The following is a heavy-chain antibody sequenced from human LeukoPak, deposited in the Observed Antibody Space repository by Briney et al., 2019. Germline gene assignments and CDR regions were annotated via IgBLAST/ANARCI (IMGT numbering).Heavy chain of an antibody. Sequence: AGGSLRLSCAASGFTFTTYTMSWVRQAPGKGLEWVSSISSSGGNSYYAASVKSRFTISRDNPKNTLYLQMNSLGAEDTAVYYCAKEGADCGGDCLYYFDYWGQGTLVTVSS. V-gene: IGHV3-23*01. CDR3: AKEGADCGGDCLYYFDY. CDR2: ISSSGGNS. J-gene: IGHJ4*02. D-gene: IGHD2-21*02. CDR1: GFTFTTYT.